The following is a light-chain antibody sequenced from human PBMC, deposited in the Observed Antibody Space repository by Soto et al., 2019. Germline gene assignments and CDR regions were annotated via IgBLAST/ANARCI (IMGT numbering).Light chain of an antibody. J-gene: IGLJ2*01. CDR2: LNSDGSH. V-gene: IGLV4-69*01. Sequence: QPVLTQSPSASASLGASVKLTCTLSRGHSNYAIAWHQQRPEKGPRYLMKLNSDGSHSQGDGIPDRFSGSISGAERYLTISSLQSDDEADYYCQTWGTGIQVFGGGTKLTVL. CDR3: QTWGTGIQV. CDR1: RGHSNYA.